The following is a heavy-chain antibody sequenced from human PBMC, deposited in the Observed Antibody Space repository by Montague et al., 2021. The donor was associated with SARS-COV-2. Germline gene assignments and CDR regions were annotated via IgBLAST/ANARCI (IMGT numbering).Heavy chain of an antibody. CDR2: IYSGGST. CDR1: GFTVSSNY. V-gene: IGHV3-53*01. J-gene: IGHJ4*02. D-gene: IGHD2-21*01. Sequence: YLSLSFSASGFTVSSNYMSWVRQAPGKGLEWVSVIYSGGSTYYADSVKGRFTISRDNSKNTLYLQMNSLRAEDTAVYYCARIPYGDVIWGQGTLVTVSS. CDR3: ARIPYGDVI.